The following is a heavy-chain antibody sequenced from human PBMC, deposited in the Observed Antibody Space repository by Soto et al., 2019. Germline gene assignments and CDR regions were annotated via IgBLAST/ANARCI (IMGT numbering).Heavy chain of an antibody. V-gene: IGHV1-69*13. CDR3: ARSSMGVPGARGYYLDL. J-gene: IGHJ4*02. Sequence: SVKVSCKASGGTFRNYVISWLRQAPGQGLEWMGGVIPIFGTSHYAQKFQGRVTIIADESTNTAYMDVSSLRSEDTAAYYCARSSMGVPGARGYYLDLWGQGTPVTVSS. D-gene: IGHD6-19*01. CDR1: GGTFRNYV. CDR2: VIPIFGTS.